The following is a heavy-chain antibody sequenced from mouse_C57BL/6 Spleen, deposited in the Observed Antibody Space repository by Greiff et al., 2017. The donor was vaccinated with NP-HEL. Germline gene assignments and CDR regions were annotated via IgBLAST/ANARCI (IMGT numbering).Heavy chain of an antibody. J-gene: IGHJ2*01. CDR1: GYTFTDYN. Sequence: VQLQQSGPELVKPGASVKMSCKASGYTFTDYNMHWVKQSHGKSLEWIGYINPNNGGTSYNQKFKGKATLTVNKSFSTAYMELRSLTSEDSAVYYCAKVLYYFDYWGQGTTLTVSS. V-gene: IGHV1-22*01. CDR3: AKVLYYFDY. CDR2: INPNNGGT.